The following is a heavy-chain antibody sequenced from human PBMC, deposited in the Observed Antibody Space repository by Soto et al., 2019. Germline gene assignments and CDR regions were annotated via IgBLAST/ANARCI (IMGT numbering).Heavy chain of an antibody. J-gene: IGHJ5*02. CDR3: ARVGAARPRWFDP. CDR2: IYYSGST. D-gene: IGHD6-6*01. V-gene: IGHV4-59*01. Sequence: PSETLSLTCTVSGGSISSYYWSWIRQPPGKGLEWIGYIYYSGSTNYNPSLKSRVTISVDTSKNQFSLKLSSVTAADTAVYYCARVGAARPRWFDPWGQGTLVT. CDR1: GGSISSYY.